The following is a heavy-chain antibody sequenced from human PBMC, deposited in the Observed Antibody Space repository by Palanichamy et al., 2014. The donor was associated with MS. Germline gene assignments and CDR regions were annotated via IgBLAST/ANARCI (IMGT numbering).Heavy chain of an antibody. D-gene: IGHD3-3*01. CDR1: GYTFTDYY. V-gene: IGHV1-2*02. CDR3: ARVEVRTTIFGIVIRPSFTY. CDR2: INPNSGRT. Sequence: QVQLVQSEAEVKKPGAAVEVSCKASGYTFTDYYIHWVRQAPGQGLEWMGWINPNSGRTDSAQKFRGRVSMTRDTFLSTTYMELDNLTSDDTAIYYCARVEVRTTIFGIVIRPSFTYWGQGTLVTVSS. J-gene: IGHJ1*01.